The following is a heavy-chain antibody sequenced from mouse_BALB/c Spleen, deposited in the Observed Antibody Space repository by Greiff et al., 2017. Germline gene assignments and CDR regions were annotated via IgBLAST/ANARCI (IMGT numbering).Heavy chain of an antibody. J-gene: IGHJ2*01. CDR2: INPGSGGT. CDR3: ARGDYYYGSSSRYYFDY. V-gene: IGHV1-54*01. D-gene: IGHD1-1*01. CDR1: GYAFTNYL. Sequence: QVQLKESGAELVRPGTSVKVSCKASGYAFTNYLIEWVKQRPGQGLEWIGVINPGSGGTNYNEKFKGKATLTADKSSSTAYMQLSSLTSDDSAVYFCARGDYYYGSSSRYYFDYWGQGTTLTVSS.